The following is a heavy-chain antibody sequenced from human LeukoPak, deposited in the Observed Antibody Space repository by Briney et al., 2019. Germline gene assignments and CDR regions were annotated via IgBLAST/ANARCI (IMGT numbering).Heavy chain of an antibody. Sequence: ASVKVSCKASGGTFSSYAISWVRQAPGQGLEWMGGIIPIFGTANYAQKFQGRVTITTDESTSTAYMELSSLRSEDTAVYYCAREITMVRGVMAWFDPWGQGTLVTVSS. CDR3: AREITMVRGVMAWFDP. J-gene: IGHJ5*02. D-gene: IGHD3-10*01. V-gene: IGHV1-69*05. CDR1: GGTFSSYA. CDR2: IIPIFGTA.